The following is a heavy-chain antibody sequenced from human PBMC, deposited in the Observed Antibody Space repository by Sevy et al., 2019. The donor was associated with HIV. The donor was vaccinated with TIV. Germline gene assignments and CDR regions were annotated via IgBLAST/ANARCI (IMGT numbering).Heavy chain of an antibody. D-gene: IGHD2-21*02. CDR2: INQDGSNI. CDR1: GFTFSAYA. J-gene: IGHJ4*02. Sequence: GGSLRLSCTTSGFTFSAYAMHWVRQAPGKGLEWVANINQDGSNIYYVDSVKGRFSISRDNTENSVYLQMNGLRAEDTAVYYCVRAVGGADAYWGQGTLVTVSS. CDR3: VRAVGGADAY. V-gene: IGHV3-7*04.